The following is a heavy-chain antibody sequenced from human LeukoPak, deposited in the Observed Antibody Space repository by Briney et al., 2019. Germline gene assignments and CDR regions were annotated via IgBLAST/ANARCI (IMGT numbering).Heavy chain of an antibody. CDR1: GFTFSSYG. Sequence: GGSLRLSCAASGFTFSSYGMHWVRQAPGKGLEWVAFIRYDGRNKYYTDSVKGRFTISRDNSKNTLFLQMNSLRAEDTAVYYCAKDRGAYYYSSGYIDYWGQGTLVTVSS. J-gene: IGHJ4*02. V-gene: IGHV3-30*02. CDR2: IRYDGRNK. D-gene: IGHD3-22*01. CDR3: AKDRGAYYYSSGYIDY.